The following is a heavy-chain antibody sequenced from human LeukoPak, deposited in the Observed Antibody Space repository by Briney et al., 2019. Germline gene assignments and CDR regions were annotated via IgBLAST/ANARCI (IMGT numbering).Heavy chain of an antibody. CDR2: ISGYNGNT. CDR3: ARDSPYYYGSGSATYYMDV. CDR1: GYTFTSYG. Sequence: ASVKVSCKASGYTFTSYGISWVRQAPGQGLEWMGWISGYNGNTNYAQQKLQGRVTMTTDTSTSTAYMELRSLRSDDTAVYYCARDSPYYYGSGSATYYMDVWGKGTTVTISS. V-gene: IGHV1-18*01. D-gene: IGHD3-10*01. J-gene: IGHJ6*03.